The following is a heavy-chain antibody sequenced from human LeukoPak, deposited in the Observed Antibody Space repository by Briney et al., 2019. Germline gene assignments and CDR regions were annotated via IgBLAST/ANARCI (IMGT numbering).Heavy chain of an antibody. CDR1: GGSFSGYF. Sequence: ETLSLTCAVYGGSFSGYFWSWIRQAPGKGLEWVSSISSSSSYIYYADSVKGRFTISRDNAKNSLYLQMNSLRAEDTAVYYCARGENWNYLAHWGQGTLVTVSS. V-gene: IGHV3-21*01. D-gene: IGHD1-7*01. CDR3: ARGENWNYLAH. CDR2: ISSSSSYI. J-gene: IGHJ4*02.